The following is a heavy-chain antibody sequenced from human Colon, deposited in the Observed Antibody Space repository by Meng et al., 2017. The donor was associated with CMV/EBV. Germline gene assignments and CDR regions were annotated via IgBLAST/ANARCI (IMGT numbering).Heavy chain of an antibody. V-gene: IGHV3-21*06. CDR3: TRAILGPIIGEFEY. D-gene: IGHD3-10*01. CDR1: GFTFGSYT. CDR2: ISKTSSLI. Sequence: GGSLRLSCVGSGFTFGSYTLNWVRHAPGKGLEWVASISKTSSLINYADSVKSRFIISRENAMNTVHLQMNSLRVEDTAVYYCTRAILGPIIGEFEYWGQGTLVTVSS. J-gene: IGHJ4*02.